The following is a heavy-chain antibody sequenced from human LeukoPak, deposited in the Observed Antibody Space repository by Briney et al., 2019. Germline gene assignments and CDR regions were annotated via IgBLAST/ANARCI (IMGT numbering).Heavy chain of an antibody. CDR2: ISGSGGSS. Sequence: HPGGSLRLSCAASGFTFSSYAMSWVRQAPGKGLEWVSAISGSGGSSYYADSVKGRFIISRDNSKNTLYLQVDSLRAEDTAVYYCAKHLYSYYYYGMDVWGQGTTVTVSS. CDR1: GFTFSSYA. CDR3: AKHLYSYYYYGMDV. V-gene: IGHV3-23*01. D-gene: IGHD1-26*01. J-gene: IGHJ6*02.